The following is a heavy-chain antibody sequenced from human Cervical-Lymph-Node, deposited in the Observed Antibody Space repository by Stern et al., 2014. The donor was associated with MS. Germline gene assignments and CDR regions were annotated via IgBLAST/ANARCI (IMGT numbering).Heavy chain of an antibody. CDR2: IYPDDSDT. V-gene: IGHV5-51*01. CDR1: ADSFSNYW. J-gene: IGHJ4*02. CDR3: ARTTSFYYGYVDY. Sequence: VQLVQSGTEVKKPGESLKISCKGSADSFSNYWIGWVRQMPGNGLECMGIIYPDDSDTKYSPSFQGQVTISADRSISTAYLQWNTLKASDTAVYYCARTTSFYYGYVDYWGQGTLVTVSS. D-gene: IGHD4-17*01.